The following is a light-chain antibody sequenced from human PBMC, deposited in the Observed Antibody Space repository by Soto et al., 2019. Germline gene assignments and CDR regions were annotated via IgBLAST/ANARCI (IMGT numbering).Light chain of an antibody. CDR2: DIF. CDR1: QSVGSD. Sequence: EIVMTQSPATLSVSPGERATLSCRASQSVGSDLAWYQQKPGQAPRLVIYDIFTRTTGVPTRISGSGSGTEVTHAKSSLQSRDFAIDYCQQYNSWPRPFGGGTKVEIK. V-gene: IGKV3D-15*01. J-gene: IGKJ4*01. CDR3: QQYNSWPRP.